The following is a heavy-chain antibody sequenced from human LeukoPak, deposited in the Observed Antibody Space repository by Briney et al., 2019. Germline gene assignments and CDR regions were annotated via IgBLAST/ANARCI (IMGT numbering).Heavy chain of an antibody. CDR1: GYTFTSYG. D-gene: IGHD2-2*01. J-gene: IGHJ5*02. Sequence: ASVKVSCKASGYTFTSYGISWVRQAPGQGLEWMGWISAYNGNTNYAQKLQGRVTMTTDTSTSTAYMELRSLRSDDTAVYYCARAPGIVVVPAANNWFDPWGQGTLVTVSS. CDR2: ISAYNGNT. CDR3: ARAPGIVVVPAANNWFDP. V-gene: IGHV1-18*01.